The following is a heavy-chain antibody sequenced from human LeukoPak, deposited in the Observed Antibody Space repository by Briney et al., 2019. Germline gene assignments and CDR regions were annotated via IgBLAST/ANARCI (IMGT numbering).Heavy chain of an antibody. CDR3: ARDLSLYDSSGYYLGY. J-gene: IGHJ4*02. Sequence: PSETLSLTCTVSGGSVSSGSYCWSWIRPPPGKGLEWIGYIYYSGSTNYNPSLKSRVTISVDTSKNQFSLKLSSVTAADTAVYYCARDLSLYDSSGYYLGYWGQGTLVTVSS. D-gene: IGHD3-22*01. CDR2: IYYSGST. V-gene: IGHV4-61*01. CDR1: GGSVSSGSYC.